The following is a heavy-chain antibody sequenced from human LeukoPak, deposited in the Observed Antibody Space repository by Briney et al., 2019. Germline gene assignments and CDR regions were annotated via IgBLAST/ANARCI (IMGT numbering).Heavy chain of an antibody. D-gene: IGHD2-21*01. CDR3: ASGDGYLQPY. CDR2: IHYDGKI. V-gene: IGHV3-53*01. CDR1: GFSVSGKF. J-gene: IGHJ4*02. Sequence: GGSLRFSCAASGFSVSGKFMSWVRQAPGKGLEWVSIIHYDGKIRYAGSVGGRFTIYRDDSENTLFLQMNSLRVDDTAVYFCASGDGYLQPYWGQGTLVTVSS.